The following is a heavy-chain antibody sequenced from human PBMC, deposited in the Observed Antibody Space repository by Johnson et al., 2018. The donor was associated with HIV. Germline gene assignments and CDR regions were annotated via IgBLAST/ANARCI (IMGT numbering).Heavy chain of an antibody. Sequence: QVQLVESGGGVVQPGRSLRLSCVASGFTLSTYGMHWVRQAPGKELEWVAVISYDGSNKYYADSVKGRFTISRDNAKNSLYLQMNSLRAEDTAVYYCARQQLSRNVAFDIWGQGTMVTVSS. J-gene: IGHJ3*02. CDR3: ARQQLSRNVAFDI. D-gene: IGHD6-13*01. CDR1: GFTLSTYG. V-gene: IGHV3-30*03. CDR2: ISYDGSNK.